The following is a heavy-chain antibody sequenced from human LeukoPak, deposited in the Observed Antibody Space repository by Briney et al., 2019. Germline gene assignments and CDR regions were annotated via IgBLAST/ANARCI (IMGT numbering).Heavy chain of an antibody. CDR2: IYYSGST. CDR3: ARLSMEYYYGSGSYSSAFDI. V-gene: IGHV4-39*01. Sequence: SETLSLTCTVSGGSISSSSYYWGWLRQPPGKGLEWIGSIYYSGSTYYNPSLKSRVTISVDTSKSQFSLKLSSVTAADTAVYYCARLSMEYYYGSGSYSSAFDIWGQGTMVTVSS. J-gene: IGHJ3*02. D-gene: IGHD3-10*01. CDR1: GGSISSSSYY.